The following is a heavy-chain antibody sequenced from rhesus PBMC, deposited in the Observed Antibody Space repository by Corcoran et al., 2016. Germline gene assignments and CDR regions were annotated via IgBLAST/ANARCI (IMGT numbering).Heavy chain of an antibody. CDR3: RTAAATFDS. CDR1: GCMFSSSS. D-gene: IGHD6-25*01. Sequence: EVQLVESGGGLVQPGGSLRLSCAASGCMFSSSSIHWVRQAAGKGLEWVGRVRDKCSNYETGYDASVKGRFTISRDDSKNTAYLQMNGLKTEDTAVYYCRTAAATFDSWGQGILVTVSS. V-gene: IGHV3-118*01. J-gene: IGHJ4*01. CDR2: VRDKCSNYET.